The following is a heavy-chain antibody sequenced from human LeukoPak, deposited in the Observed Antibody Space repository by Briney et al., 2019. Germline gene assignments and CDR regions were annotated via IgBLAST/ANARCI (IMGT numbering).Heavy chain of an antibody. D-gene: IGHD6-19*01. Sequence: ASVKVSCKASGYTFTGYYMHWVRQAPGQGLEWMGWINPNSGGTNYAQKFQGRVTMTRDTSISTAYMELSRLRSDDTAVYYCARDSPWGSGWTFDYWGQGTLATVSS. CDR3: ARDSPWGSGWTFDY. CDR1: GYTFTGYY. V-gene: IGHV1-2*02. CDR2: INPNSGGT. J-gene: IGHJ4*02.